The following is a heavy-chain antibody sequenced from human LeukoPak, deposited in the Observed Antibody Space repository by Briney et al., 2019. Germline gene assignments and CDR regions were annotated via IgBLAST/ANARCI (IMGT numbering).Heavy chain of an antibody. V-gene: IGHV3-23*01. D-gene: IGHD3-10*01. J-gene: IGHJ4*02. CDR1: GFTFSSYA. Sequence: GGSLRLSCAASGFTFSSYAMSWVRQAPGKGLEWVSAISGSSGSTYYADSVKGRFTISRDNSKNTLYLQMNSLRAEDTAVYYCAKSKDRTMVRGVLDYWGQGTLVTVSS. CDR3: AKSKDRTMVRGVLDY. CDR2: ISGSSGST.